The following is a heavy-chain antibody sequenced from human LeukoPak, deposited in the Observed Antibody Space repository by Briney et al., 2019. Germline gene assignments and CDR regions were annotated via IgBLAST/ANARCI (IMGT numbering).Heavy chain of an antibody. CDR2: ISSGSSYK. D-gene: IGHD6-6*01. Sequence: GGSLRLSCTASGFTFSSYNMNWVRQAPGKGLEWVSSISSGSSYKYYADSVKGRFTISRDNGKNSLYLQMNSLRAEDTAVYYCASSVGDSSSSNCFDPWGQGTLVTVSS. V-gene: IGHV3-21*01. CDR1: GFTFSSYN. J-gene: IGHJ5*02. CDR3: ASSVGDSSSSNCFDP.